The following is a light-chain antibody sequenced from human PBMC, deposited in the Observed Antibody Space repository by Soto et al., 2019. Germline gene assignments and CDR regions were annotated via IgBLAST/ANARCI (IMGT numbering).Light chain of an antibody. CDR2: EVT. CDR3: SSYAGSNNPV. V-gene: IGLV2-8*01. Sequence: QSALTQPPSASGSPGQSVTISCTGTSSDVGGYDYVSWYQQHPGKAPKLMIYEVTKRPSGVPDRFSGSKSGNTASLTVSGLQAEDEAEYYCSSYAGSNNPVFGGGTQLTVL. CDR1: SSDVGGYDY. J-gene: IGLJ2*01.